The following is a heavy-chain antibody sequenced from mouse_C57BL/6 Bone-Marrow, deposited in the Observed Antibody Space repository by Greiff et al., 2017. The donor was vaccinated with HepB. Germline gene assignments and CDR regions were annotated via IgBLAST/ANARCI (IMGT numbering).Heavy chain of an antibody. J-gene: IGHJ3*01. CDR2: ISDGGSYT. CDR3: ARDRGWFAY. CDR1: GFTFSSYA. V-gene: IGHV5-4*01. Sequence: EVQRVESGGGLVKPGGSLKLSCAASGFTFSSYAMSWVRQTPEKRLEWVATISDGGSYTYYPDNVKGRFTISRDNAKNNLYLQMSHLKSEDTAMYYCARDRGWFAYWGQGTLVTVSA.